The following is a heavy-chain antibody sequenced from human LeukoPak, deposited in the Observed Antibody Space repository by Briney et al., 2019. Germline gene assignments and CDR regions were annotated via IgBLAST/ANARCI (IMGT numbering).Heavy chain of an antibody. CDR3: AREVVAATPYYYYYYMDV. CDR1: GGSISSYY. J-gene: IGHJ6*03. Sequence: KPSETLSLTCTVSGGSISSYYWSWIRQPPGKGLEWIGCIYYSGSTNYNPSLKSRVTISVDTSKNQFSLKLSSVTAADTAVYYCAREVVAATPYYYYYYMDVWGKGTTVTVSS. V-gene: IGHV4-59*01. D-gene: IGHD2-15*01. CDR2: IYYSGST.